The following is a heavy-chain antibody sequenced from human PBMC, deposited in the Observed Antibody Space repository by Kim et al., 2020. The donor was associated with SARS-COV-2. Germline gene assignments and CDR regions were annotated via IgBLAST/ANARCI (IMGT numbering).Heavy chain of an antibody. Sequence: GESLKISCKGSGYSFTSYWIGWVRQMPGKGLEWMGIIYPGDSDTRYSPSFQGQXTISXXKSISTAYLQWSXXXXSDTAMYYCARXXXXXXNGVCYSPNDAXXXWGQXXXVTVSS. CDR2: IYPGDSDT. D-gene: IGHD2-8*01. CDR1: GYSFTSYW. V-gene: IGHV5-51*01. CDR3: ARXXXXXXNGVCYSPNDAXXX. J-gene: IGHJ3*01.